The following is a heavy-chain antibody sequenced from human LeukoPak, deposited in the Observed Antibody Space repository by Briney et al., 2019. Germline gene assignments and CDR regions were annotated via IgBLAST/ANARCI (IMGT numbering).Heavy chain of an antibody. CDR3: ASFGSGSMLGSLRWFDP. Sequence: GGSLRLSCAASGFTFSSHSMNWVRQAPGKGLEWVSYISSSSSTIYYADSVKGRFTISRDNSKNTLYLQMNSLRAEDTAVYYCASFGSGSMLGSLRWFDPWGQGTLVTVSS. J-gene: IGHJ5*02. V-gene: IGHV3-48*01. D-gene: IGHD3-10*01. CDR2: ISSSSSTI. CDR1: GFTFSSHS.